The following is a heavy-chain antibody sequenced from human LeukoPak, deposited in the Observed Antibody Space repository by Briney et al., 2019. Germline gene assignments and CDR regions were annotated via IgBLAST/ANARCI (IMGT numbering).Heavy chain of an antibody. CDR3: AKGRGWQLWPYYFDY. CDR2: ISYGGSNK. J-gene: IGHJ4*02. Sequence: GGSLRLSCAASGFTFSSYGMHWVRQAPGKGLEWVAVISYGGSNKYYADSVKGRFTISRDNSKNTLYLQMNSLRAEDTAVYYCAKGRGWQLWPYYFDYWGQGTLVTVSS. V-gene: IGHV3-30*18. CDR1: GFTFSSYG. D-gene: IGHD5-18*01.